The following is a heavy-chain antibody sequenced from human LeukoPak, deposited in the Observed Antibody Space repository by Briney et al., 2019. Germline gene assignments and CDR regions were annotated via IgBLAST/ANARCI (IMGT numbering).Heavy chain of an antibody. CDR2: IYSGGST. CDR1: GFTVSSNY. V-gene: IGHV3-66*02. Sequence: GGSLRLSCAASGFTVSSNYMSWVRQAPGKGLEWVSVIYSGGSTYYADSVKGRFTISRDNSKNTLYLQMDSLRAEDTAVYYCARRDSSSLIDYWGQGTLVTVSS. J-gene: IGHJ4*02. CDR3: ARRDSSSLIDY. D-gene: IGHD6-6*01.